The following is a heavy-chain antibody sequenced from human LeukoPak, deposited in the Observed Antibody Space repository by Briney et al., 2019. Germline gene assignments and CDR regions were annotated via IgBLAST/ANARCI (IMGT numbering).Heavy chain of an antibody. D-gene: IGHD6-13*01. CDR2: IYYSGST. Sequence: SETLSLTCTVSGGSISSYYWSWIRQPPGKGLEWIGYIYYSGSTNYNPSLKSRVTISVDTSKNQFSLKLSSVTAADTAVYYCARRIAAAGTGEYYFDYWGQGTLVTVSS. CDR3: ARRIAAAGTGEYYFDY. J-gene: IGHJ4*02. CDR1: GGSISSYY. V-gene: IGHV4-59*01.